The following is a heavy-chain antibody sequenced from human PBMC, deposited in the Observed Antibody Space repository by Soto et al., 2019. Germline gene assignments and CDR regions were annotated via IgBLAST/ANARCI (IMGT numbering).Heavy chain of an antibody. CDR3: ARESPAYCSGGSCYSHNWFDP. J-gene: IGHJ5*02. Sequence: SETLSLTCTVSGGSISSGDYYWSWIRQPPGKGLEWIGYIYYSGSTYYNPSLKSRVTISVDTSKNQFSLKLSSVTAADTAVYYCARESPAYCSGGSCYSHNWFDPWGQGTLVTVSS. V-gene: IGHV4-30-4*01. CDR1: GGSISSGDYY. D-gene: IGHD2-15*01. CDR2: IYYSGST.